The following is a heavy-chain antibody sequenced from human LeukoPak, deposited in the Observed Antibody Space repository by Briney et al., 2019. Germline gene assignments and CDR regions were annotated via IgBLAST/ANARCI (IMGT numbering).Heavy chain of an antibody. CDR2: INHSGST. V-gene: IGHV4-34*01. D-gene: IGHD2-8*01. CDR1: GESFSGYY. J-gene: IGHJ4*02. CDR3: ARGLRNGLGY. Sequence: SETLSLTCAVYGESFSGYYWSWIRQPPGKGLEWIGEINHSGSTNYNPSLKSQVTISVDTSKNQFSLKLSSVTAADTAVYYCARGLRNGLGYWGQGTLVTVSS.